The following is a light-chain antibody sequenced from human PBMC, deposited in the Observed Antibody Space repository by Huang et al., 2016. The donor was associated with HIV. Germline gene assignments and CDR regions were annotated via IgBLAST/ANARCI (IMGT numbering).Light chain of an antibody. Sequence: EIVLTQSPATLSLSPGERDTLSCRASQRVSSYLAWYQKKPGQAPRPLIYYASNRATGIPARFSGSGSGTDFTLTISSLEPEDFAVYYCQQRSNWPPRITFGGGTKVEIK. CDR1: QRVSSY. CDR2: YAS. V-gene: IGKV3-11*01. CDR3: QQRSNWPPRIT. J-gene: IGKJ4*01.